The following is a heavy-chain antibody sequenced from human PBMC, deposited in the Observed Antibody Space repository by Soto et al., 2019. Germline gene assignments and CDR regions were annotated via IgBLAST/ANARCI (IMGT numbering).Heavy chain of an antibody. CDR3: ARVNGDDDYYYYYYMDV. D-gene: IGHD4-17*01. J-gene: IGHJ6*03. CDR2: ISAYNGNT. CDR1: GYTFTSYG. Sequence: ASVKVSCKASGYTFTSYGISWVRQAPGQGLEWMGWISAYNGNTNYAQKLQGRVTMTTDTSTSTAYMELRSLRSDDTAVYYCARVNGDDDYYYYYYMDVWGKGTTVTVSS. V-gene: IGHV1-18*01.